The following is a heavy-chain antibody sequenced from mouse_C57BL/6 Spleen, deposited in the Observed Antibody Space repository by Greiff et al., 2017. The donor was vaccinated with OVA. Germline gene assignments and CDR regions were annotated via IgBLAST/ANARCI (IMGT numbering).Heavy chain of an antibody. V-gene: IGHV6-6*01. CDR3: TRGSGYEDYAMDY. J-gene: IGHJ4*01. CDR1: GFTFSDAW. D-gene: IGHD3-2*02. CDR2: IRNKANNHAT. Sequence: EVQLQQSGGGLVQPGGSMKLSCAASGFTFSDAWMDWVRQSPEKGLEWVAEIRNKANNHATYYAESVKGRFTISRDDSKSSVYLQMNSLRAEDTGIYYCTRGSGYEDYAMDYWGQGTSVTVSS.